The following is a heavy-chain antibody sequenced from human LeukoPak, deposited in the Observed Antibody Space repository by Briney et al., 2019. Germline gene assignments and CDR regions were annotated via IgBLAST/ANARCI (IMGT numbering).Heavy chain of an antibody. J-gene: IGHJ5*02. Sequence: SETLSLTCAVYGGSFSGYYWSWIRQPPGKGLEWIGEINHSGSTNYNPSLKSRVTISVDTSKNQFSLKLSSVTAADTAVYYCARVPTYGNWFDPWGQGTLVTVSS. CDR3: ARVPTYGNWFDP. V-gene: IGHV4-34*01. D-gene: IGHD3-16*01. CDR1: GGSFSGYY. CDR2: INHSGST.